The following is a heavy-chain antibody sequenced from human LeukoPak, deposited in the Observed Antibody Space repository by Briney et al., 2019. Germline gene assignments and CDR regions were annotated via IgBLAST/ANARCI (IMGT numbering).Heavy chain of an antibody. CDR2: INPNSGGT. J-gene: IGHJ4*02. CDR1: GYTFTGYY. V-gene: IGHV1-2*02. D-gene: IGHD4-17*01. CDR3: RADRYGDYGDYIDY. Sequence: ASVKVSCKASGYTFTGYYMHWVRQAPGQGLEWMGWINPNSGGTNYAQKFQGRVTMTRDTSISTAYMELSRLRSDDTPVYYCRADRYGDYGDYIDYWGQGTLVTVSS.